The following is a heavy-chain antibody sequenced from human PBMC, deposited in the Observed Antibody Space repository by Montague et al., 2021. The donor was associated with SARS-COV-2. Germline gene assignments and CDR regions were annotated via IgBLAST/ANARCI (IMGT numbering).Heavy chain of an antibody. CDR2: VSYEGINK. CDR1: GFTFSLYA. D-gene: IGHD4-17*01. CDR3: ARGRGRDYGDSFDY. Sequence: SLRLSCAASGFTFSLYAMHLVRQAPGKGLEWVAVVSYEGINKYYADSVKGRFTISRDNSKNTLFLQMNSLRAEDTAFYYCARGRGRDYGDSFDYWGQGTLVTVSS. V-gene: IGHV3-30-3*01. J-gene: IGHJ4*02.